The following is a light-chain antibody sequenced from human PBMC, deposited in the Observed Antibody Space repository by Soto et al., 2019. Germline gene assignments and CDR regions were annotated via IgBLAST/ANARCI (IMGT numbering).Light chain of an antibody. Sequence: DIQMTQSPSTLSASVGDRVTITCRASQSIGGWLAWYQQRPGKAPRLLIYDASSVESGVPSRFSGSGSGTDFTLTISSLEPEDFAVYYCQQRSNWPITFGQGTRLEIK. CDR1: QSIGGW. CDR2: DAS. V-gene: IGKV1-5*01. CDR3: QQRSNWPIT. J-gene: IGKJ5*01.